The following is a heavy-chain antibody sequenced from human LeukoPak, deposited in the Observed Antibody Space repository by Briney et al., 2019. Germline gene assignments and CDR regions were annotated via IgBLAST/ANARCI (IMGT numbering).Heavy chain of an antibody. CDR1: GGSISSGGYY. V-gene: IGHV4-31*03. D-gene: IGHD3-22*01. J-gene: IGHJ4*02. CDR2: IYYSGST. CDR3: ARVPLWDSSLDY. Sequence: SQTLSLTCTVSGGSISSGGYYWSWIRQHPGKGLEWIGYIYYSGSTYYNPSLKSRVTIPVDTSKNQFSLKLSSVTAADTAVYYCARVPLWDSSLDYGGQGTLVTVSS.